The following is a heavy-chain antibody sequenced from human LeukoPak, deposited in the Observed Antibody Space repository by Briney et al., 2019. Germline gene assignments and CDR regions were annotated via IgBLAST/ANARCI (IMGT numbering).Heavy chain of an antibody. CDR1: GGSISSGDYY. CDR3: ARDLGYYGSGSYFDY. CDR2: IYYSGST. Sequence: SQTLSLTCTVSGGSISSGDYYWSWIRQPPGKGLEWIGYIYYSGSTYYNPSLKSRVTISVDTSKNQLSLKLSSVTAADTAVYYCARDLGYYGSGSYFDYWGQGTLVTVSS. V-gene: IGHV4-30-4*01. D-gene: IGHD3-10*01. J-gene: IGHJ4*02.